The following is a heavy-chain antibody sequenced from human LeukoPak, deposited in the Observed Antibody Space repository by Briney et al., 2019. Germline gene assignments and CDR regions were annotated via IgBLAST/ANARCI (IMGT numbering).Heavy chain of an antibody. CDR2: IYSRGTT. CDR1: GDSIRTNS. CDR3: ARRTPGPQLGDYVAYYFDL. V-gene: IGHV4-4*09. Sequence: SETLSLTCTVSGDSIRTNSWIWVRQPPEKGLEWIGYIYSRGTTKYNPSLKSRGTISIDSSKNQLSLKLTSVTAADTAVCYCARRTPGPQLGDYVAYYFDLWGLGALVTVSS. D-gene: IGHD3-10*02. J-gene: IGHJ4*02.